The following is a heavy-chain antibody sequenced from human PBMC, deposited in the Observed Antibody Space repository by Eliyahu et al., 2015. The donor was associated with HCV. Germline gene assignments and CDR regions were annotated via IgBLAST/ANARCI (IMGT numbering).Heavy chain of an antibody. CDR2: IKQDGSEK. V-gene: IGHV3-7*01. Sequence: EVQLVESGGGLVQPGGSLRLSCAASGFXFSSYWMGWVRQGPGEGAGWVANIKQDGSEKYYVDSVKGRFTISRDNAKNSLYLQMNSLRAEDTAVYYCARDMAIWAYWYFDLWGRGTLVTVSS. CDR3: ARDMAIWAYWYFDL. D-gene: IGHD3-10*01. CDR1: GFXFSSYW. J-gene: IGHJ2*01.